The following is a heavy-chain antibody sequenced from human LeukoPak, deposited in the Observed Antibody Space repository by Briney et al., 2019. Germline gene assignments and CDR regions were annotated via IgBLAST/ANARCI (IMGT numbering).Heavy chain of an antibody. CDR1: GFTFSSYA. D-gene: IGHD3-10*01. Sequence: GGSLRLSCAASGFTFSSYAMSWVRQAPGKGLEWVSVIYSGGSTYYADSVKGRFTISRHNSKNTPYLQMNSLRAEDTAVYYCARHYGSGSYDWFDPWGQGTLVTVSS. J-gene: IGHJ5*02. V-gene: IGHV3-53*04. CDR3: ARHYGSGSYDWFDP. CDR2: IYSGGST.